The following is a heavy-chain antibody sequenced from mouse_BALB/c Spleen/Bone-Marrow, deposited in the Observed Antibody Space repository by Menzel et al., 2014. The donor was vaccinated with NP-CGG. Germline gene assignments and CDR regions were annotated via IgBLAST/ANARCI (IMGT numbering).Heavy chain of an antibody. Sequence: EVQLQQSGAELVKPGASVKLSCTASGFNIKDTYMHWVKQRPEQGLEWIGRIDPANGNTKYDPKFQGKATITADTSSNTAYLQPSSLTSEDTAVYYCAVYYYGSSLFAYWGQGTLVTVSA. D-gene: IGHD1-1*01. J-gene: IGHJ3*01. CDR3: AVYYYGSSLFAY. CDR2: IDPANGNT. V-gene: IGHV14-3*02. CDR1: GFNIKDTY.